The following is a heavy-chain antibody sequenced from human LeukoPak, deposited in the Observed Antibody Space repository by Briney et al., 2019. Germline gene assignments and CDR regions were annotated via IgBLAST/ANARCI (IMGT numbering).Heavy chain of an antibody. J-gene: IGHJ4*02. D-gene: IGHD3-22*01. CDR3: ARETYYYDSRASKQVDY. Sequence: SGPALVKPTQTLTLTCTFSGFSLSTSGMCVSWIRQPPGKALEWLARIDWEDDKYYRTSLKTRLTISRDTSKNQLVLKMTNMDPVDTATYYCARETYYYDSRASKQVDYWGQGTLVTVSS. CDR1: GFSLSTSGMC. CDR2: IDWEDDK. V-gene: IGHV2-70*11.